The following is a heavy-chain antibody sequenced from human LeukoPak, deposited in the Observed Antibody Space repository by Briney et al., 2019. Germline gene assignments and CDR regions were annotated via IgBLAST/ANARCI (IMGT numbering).Heavy chain of an antibody. CDR2: IYYSGST. V-gene: IGHV4-59*01. CDR1: GGSISSYY. J-gene: IGHJ6*02. Sequence: SETLSLTCTVSGGSISSYYWSRIRQPPGKGLEWIGYIYYSGSTNYNPSLKSRVTISVDTSKNQFSLKLSSVTAADTAVYYCARGAVVNPLNYYYGTDVWGQGTTVTVSS. CDR3: ARGAVVNPLNYYYGTDV. D-gene: IGHD4-23*01.